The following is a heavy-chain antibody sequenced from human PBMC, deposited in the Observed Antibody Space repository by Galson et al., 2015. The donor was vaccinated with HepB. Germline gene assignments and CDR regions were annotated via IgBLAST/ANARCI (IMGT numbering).Heavy chain of an antibody. CDR3: AAENGYYDSSGPPQVAFDI. J-gene: IGHJ3*02. CDR1: GGTFSSYA. D-gene: IGHD3-22*01. V-gene: IGHV1-69*04. CDR2: IIPILGIA. Sequence: SVKVSCKASGGTFSSYAISWVRQAPGQGLEWMGRIIPILGIANYAQKFQGRVTITADKSTSTAYMELSSLRSEDTAVYYCAAENGYYDSSGPPQVAFDIWGQGTMVTVSS.